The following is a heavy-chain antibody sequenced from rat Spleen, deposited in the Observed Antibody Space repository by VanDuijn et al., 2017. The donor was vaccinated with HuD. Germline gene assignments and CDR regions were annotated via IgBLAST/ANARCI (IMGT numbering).Heavy chain of an antibody. CDR2: ITNTGGST. V-gene: IGHV5-29*01. CDR1: GFTFSDYG. Sequence: EVQLVESGGGLVQPGRSLKLSCAASGFTFSDYGMAWVRQAPTKGLEWVASITNTGGSTYYPDSVKGRFTISRDNAKSTLRLQMDSLRYEDTATYYWAKRHYGYTDYFDYWDHGVMVTVSS. D-gene: IGHD1-9*01. CDR3: AKRHYGYTDYFDY. J-gene: IGHJ2*01.